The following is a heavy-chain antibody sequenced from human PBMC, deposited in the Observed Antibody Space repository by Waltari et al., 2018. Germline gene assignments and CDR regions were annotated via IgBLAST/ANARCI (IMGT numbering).Heavy chain of an antibody. V-gene: IGHV4-34*01. CDR2: INHSGST. J-gene: IGHJ4*02. Sequence: QMQLQESGPGLVKPSETLSLTCAVYGGSFSGYYWSWIRQPPGKGLEWIGEINHSGSTNYNPSLKSRVTISVDTSKNQFSLKLSSVTAADTAVYYCARSGYSSSWYSGYWGQGTLVTVSS. D-gene: IGHD6-13*01. CDR1: GGSFSGYY. CDR3: ARSGYSSSWYSGY.